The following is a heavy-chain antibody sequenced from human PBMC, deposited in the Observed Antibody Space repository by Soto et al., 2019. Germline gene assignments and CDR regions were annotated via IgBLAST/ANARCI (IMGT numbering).Heavy chain of an antibody. J-gene: IGHJ2*01. CDR1: GFTFSSYG. CDR2: ISYDGSNK. V-gene: IGHV3-30*18. CDR3: AQEERWLPPKAFDL. D-gene: IGHD5-12*01. Sequence: QVQLVESGGGVVQPGRSLRLSCAASGFTFSSYGMHWVRQAPGKGLEWVAVISYDGSNKYYADSGKGRFTISRDNSKNTLYLQMTSRRAEDTAVYYCAQEERWLPPKAFDLWGRGTLVTVSS.